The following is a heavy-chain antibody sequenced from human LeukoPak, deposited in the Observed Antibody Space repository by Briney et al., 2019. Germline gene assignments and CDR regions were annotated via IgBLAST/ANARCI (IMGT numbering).Heavy chain of an antibody. CDR3: ARTSVVKGSQDPH. D-gene: IGHD3-22*01. J-gene: IGHJ4*02. CDR1: GGTFSSYG. Sequence: ASVKVSCKASGGTFSSYGISWVRQAPGQGLEWMGGIIPIFGTANYAQKFQGRVTITTDESTSTAYMELSSLRSEDTAVYYCARTSVVKGSQDPHWGQGTLVTVSS. CDR2: IIPIFGTA. V-gene: IGHV1-69*05.